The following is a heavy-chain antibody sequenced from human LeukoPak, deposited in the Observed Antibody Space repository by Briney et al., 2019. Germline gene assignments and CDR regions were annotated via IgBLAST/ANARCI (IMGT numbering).Heavy chain of an antibody. CDR1: GDSFSSHY. Sequence: SSETLSLTCTVSGDSFSSHYWTWVRQPPGKGLEWVGYISYIGRTNYNPSLKSRVTISIDTSKNQSSLKLSSVTAADTAVYYCARDLVTVTKGFDIWGQGTMVSVSS. V-gene: IGHV4-59*11. CDR2: ISYIGRT. D-gene: IGHD4-17*01. CDR3: ARDLVTVTKGFDI. J-gene: IGHJ3*02.